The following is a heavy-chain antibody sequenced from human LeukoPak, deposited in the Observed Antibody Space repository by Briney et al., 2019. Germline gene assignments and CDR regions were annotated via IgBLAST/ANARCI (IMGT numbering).Heavy chain of an antibody. D-gene: IGHD3-22*01. CDR2: IYYSGST. J-gene: IGHJ4*02. Sequence: SETLSLTCTVSGGSISSYYWSWIRQPPGKGLEWIGYIYYSGSTYYNPSLRSRVTISVDTSKNQFSLKLSSVTAADTTVYYCAREVYDSSGYWSDYWGQGTLVTVSS. CDR3: AREVYDSSGYWSDY. V-gene: IGHV4-59*12. CDR1: GGSISSYY.